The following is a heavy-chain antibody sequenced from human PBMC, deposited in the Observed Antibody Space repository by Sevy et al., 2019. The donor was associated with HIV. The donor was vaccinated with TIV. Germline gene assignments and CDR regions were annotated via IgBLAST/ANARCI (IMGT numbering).Heavy chain of an antibody. CDR2: INGNGDST. V-gene: IGHV3-23*01. J-gene: IGHJ3*01. CDR1: VFIFNNYA. D-gene: IGHD3-22*01. Sequence: GGSLRLSCAGSVFIFNNYAMSWVRQVPGKGLEWVSGINGNGDSTNYADSAEGRFTISRDNSKSTLYLQMNSLRAEDTAVYYCAKDYYDSGGYYFYPARPTAFDLWGQGTMVTVSS. CDR3: AKDYYDSGGYYFYPARPTAFDL.